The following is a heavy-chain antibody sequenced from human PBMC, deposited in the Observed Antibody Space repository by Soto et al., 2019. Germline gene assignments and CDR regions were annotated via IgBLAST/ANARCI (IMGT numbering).Heavy chain of an antibody. CDR3: ARVFSGSYSDY. V-gene: IGHV4-59*12. J-gene: IGHJ4*02. CDR1: GGSINNYH. CDR2: FYYSGGA. Sequence: PSETLSLTCTVSGGSINNYHWSWIRQPPGKGLEWIGYFYYSGGANYNPSLKTRVTISVDKSKNQFSLKLSSVTAADTAVYYCARVFSGSYSDYWGQGTLVTVSS. D-gene: IGHD1-26*01.